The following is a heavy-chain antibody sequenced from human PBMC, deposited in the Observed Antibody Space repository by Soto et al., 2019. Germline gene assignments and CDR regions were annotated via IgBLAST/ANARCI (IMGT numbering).Heavy chain of an antibody. CDR2: MNPNSGNT. CDR3: ASIQLRLTDAFDI. CDR1: GYTFTSYD. V-gene: IGHV1-8*01. J-gene: IGHJ3*02. D-gene: IGHD5-12*01. Sequence: GASVKVSCKASGYTFTSYDINWVRQATGQGLEWMGWMNPNSGNTGYAQKFQGRVTMTRNTSISTAYMELSSLRSEDTAVYYCASIQLRLTDAFDIWGQGTMVTVSS.